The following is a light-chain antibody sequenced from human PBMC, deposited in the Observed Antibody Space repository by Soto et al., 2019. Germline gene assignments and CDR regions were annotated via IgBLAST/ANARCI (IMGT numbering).Light chain of an antibody. CDR1: QTISSW. Sequence: DIQMTQSPSTLSGSVGDRVTITCRAGQTISSWLAWYQQKPVKAPKLLIYKASTLKSGVPSRFSGSGSGTEFTLTISSLQPDDFATYYCQHYNSYSEAFGQGTKVDI. CDR3: QHYNSYSEA. J-gene: IGKJ1*01. V-gene: IGKV1-5*03. CDR2: KAS.